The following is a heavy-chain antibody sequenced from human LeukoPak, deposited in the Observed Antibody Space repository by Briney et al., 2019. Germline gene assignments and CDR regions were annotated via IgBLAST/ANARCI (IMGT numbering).Heavy chain of an antibody. D-gene: IGHD4-23*01. V-gene: IGHV3-7*01. J-gene: IGHJ2*01. CDR2: IQQDGSEK. CDR1: GFILSSYW. Sequence: PGGSLRLSCAASGFILSSYWMSWVRQAPGKGMEWVANIQQDGSEKYYVDSVKGRFTISRDNAKNSLYLQINSLRAEDTAVYYCSGGNLYWYFDLWGSGTLVTVSS. CDR3: SGGNLYWYFDL.